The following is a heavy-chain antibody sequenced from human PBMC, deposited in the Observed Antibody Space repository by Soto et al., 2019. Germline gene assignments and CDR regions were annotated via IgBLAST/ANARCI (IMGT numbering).Heavy chain of an antibody. D-gene: IGHD3-10*01. J-gene: IGHJ4*02. CDR2: VFPGGPT. V-gene: IGHV4-4*07. Sequence: QVQLQESGPGLVRPSETLSLICTVSGDPITSYFWTWLRQPAGKGLEWIGHVFPGGPTSHNSSLKSRVSMSIDTSKNQFYLTLSSVTAADTAVYYCARTLSGFTYGSRQFYCDYWGQGTLVTVSS. CDR3: ARTLSGFTYGSRQFYCDY. CDR1: GDPITSYF.